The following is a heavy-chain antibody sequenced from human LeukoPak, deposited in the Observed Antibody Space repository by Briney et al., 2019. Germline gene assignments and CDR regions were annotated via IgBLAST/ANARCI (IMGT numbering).Heavy chain of an antibody. CDR2: INPDGSGK. CDR3: ASWGAGGNS. CDR1: GFTLSTYW. J-gene: IGHJ4*02. D-gene: IGHD3-16*01. V-gene: IGHV3-7*01. Sequence: GGSLRLSCEASGFTLSTYWMNWVRQVPGKGLDWVANINPDGSGKRYVDSVKGRFTIARDNADNSLSLQMDSLRAEDTAVYYCASWGAGGNSWGQGTLVTVSS.